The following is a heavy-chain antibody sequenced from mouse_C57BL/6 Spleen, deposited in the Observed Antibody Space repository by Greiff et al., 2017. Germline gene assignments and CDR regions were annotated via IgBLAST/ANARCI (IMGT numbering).Heavy chain of an antibody. Sequence: QVQLQQPGAELVRPGSSVKLSCKASGYTFTSYWMGWVKQRPGQGLEWIGNIYPSDSETHYNQKFKDKATLTVDKSSSTAYMQLSSLTSEDSAVYYCARGDPWFAYWGQGTLVTVSA. V-gene: IGHV1-61*01. CDR2: IYPSDSET. CDR3: ARGDPWFAY. J-gene: IGHJ3*01. CDR1: GYTFTSYW.